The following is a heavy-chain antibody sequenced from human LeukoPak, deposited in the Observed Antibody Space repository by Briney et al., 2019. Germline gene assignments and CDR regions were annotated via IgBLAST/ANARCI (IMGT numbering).Heavy chain of an antibody. CDR2: IKQDGSEK. CDR1: GFTFSSYW. D-gene: IGHD3-10*01. J-gene: IGHJ4*02. V-gene: IGHV3-7*01. Sequence: GGSLRLSCAASGFTFSSYWMNWVRQAPGKGLEWVANIKQDGSEKYYVDSVKGRFTISRDNAKNSLYLQMNSLRAEDTAVYYCARDFLFGNFDYWGQGTLVTVSS. CDR3: ARDFLFGNFDY.